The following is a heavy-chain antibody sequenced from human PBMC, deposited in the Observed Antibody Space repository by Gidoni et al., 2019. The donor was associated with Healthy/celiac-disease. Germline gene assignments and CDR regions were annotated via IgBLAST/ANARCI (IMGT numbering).Heavy chain of an antibody. V-gene: IGHV1-69*01. D-gene: IGHD2-2*01. CDR3: ARDREYCSSTSCYPKGNWFDP. CDR1: GGTFSSYA. J-gene: IGHJ5*02. CDR2: IIPIVGTA. Sequence: QVQLVQSGAEVKKPGSSVKVSCKASGGTFSSYAISWVRQAPGQGLEWMGGIIPIVGTANYAQKFQGRVTITADESTSTAYMELSSLRSEDTAVYYCARDREYCSSTSCYPKGNWFDPWGQGTLVTVSS.